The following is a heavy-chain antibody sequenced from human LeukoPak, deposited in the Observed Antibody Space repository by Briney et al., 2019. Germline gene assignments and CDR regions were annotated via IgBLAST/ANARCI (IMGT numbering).Heavy chain of an antibody. CDR3: ARHRPPRGSFDP. J-gene: IGHJ5*02. D-gene: IGHD5-12*01. CDR2: IYYSGST. V-gene: IGHV4-59*08. CDR1: GGSISSYY. Sequence: SETLSLTCTVSGGSISSYYWSWIRQPPGKGLEWIGYIYYSGSTNYNPSLKSRVTISVDTSKNQFSLKLSSVTAADTAVYYCARHRPPRGSFDPWGQGTLVTVSS.